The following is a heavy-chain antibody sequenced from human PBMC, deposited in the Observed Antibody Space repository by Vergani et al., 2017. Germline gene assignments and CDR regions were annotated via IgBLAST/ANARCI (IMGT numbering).Heavy chain of an antibody. Sequence: EVQLLESGGDLVQPGGSMRLSCAASGFTFIMHAMSWVRQAPGKGLDWVSTLSASDRRTHYAASVKGRFTISRDISKNTLFLHMNSLRPEDTAVYYCAKVGRSEVAGTFGAFDIGGQGTMVTVSS. CDR1: GFTFIMHA. CDR2: LSASDRRT. V-gene: IGHV3-23*01. CDR3: AKVGRSEVAGTFGAFDI. J-gene: IGHJ3*02. D-gene: IGHD6-19*01.